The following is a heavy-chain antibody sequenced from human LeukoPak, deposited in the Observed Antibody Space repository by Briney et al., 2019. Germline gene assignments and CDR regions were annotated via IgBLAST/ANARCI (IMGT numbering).Heavy chain of an antibody. V-gene: IGHV4-39*01. CDR2: ISHTGST. J-gene: IGHJ4*02. CDR1: GGSFSSTSYY. CDR3: ARLTFYYDGSGYHFDY. Sequence: SETLSLTCTVPGGSFSSTSYYWAWIRQPPGKGLEWIGSISHTGSTYYNPSLKSRVTISVDTSKNQFSLRLSSVTAADTAVHYCARLTFYYDGSGYHFDYWGQGTLVTVSS. D-gene: IGHD3-22*01.